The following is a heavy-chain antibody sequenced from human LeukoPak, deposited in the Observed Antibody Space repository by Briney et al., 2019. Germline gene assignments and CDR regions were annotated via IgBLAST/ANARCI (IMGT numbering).Heavy chain of an antibody. CDR1: GFTYSNYA. D-gene: IGHD6-19*01. V-gene: IGHV3-23*01. CDR2: ISSGGGTT. Sequence: GGSLRLSCAAFGFTYSNYAMNWVRQAPGKGLEWVSGISSGGGTTYYADSVKGRFIISRDNSKNTLYLQMDSLRAEDTAVHYCTKAGIAVPATPDYWGQGTLVTVSS. CDR3: TKAGIAVPATPDY. J-gene: IGHJ4*02.